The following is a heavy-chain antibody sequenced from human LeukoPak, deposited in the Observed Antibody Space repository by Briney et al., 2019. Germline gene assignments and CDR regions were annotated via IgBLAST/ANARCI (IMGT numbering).Heavy chain of an antibody. CDR2: IGSSGSPR. V-gene: IGHV3-48*04. Sequence: GGSLRLSCVASGFNFDIYTMIWVRQAPGKGLEWISYIGSSGSPRYYADSVKARFTISRDNAGNALYLQMNSLRAEDTAVYYCARELHGGPAAFDIWGQGTMVTVSS. CDR3: ARELHGGPAAFDI. D-gene: IGHD3-10*01. J-gene: IGHJ3*02. CDR1: GFNFDIYT.